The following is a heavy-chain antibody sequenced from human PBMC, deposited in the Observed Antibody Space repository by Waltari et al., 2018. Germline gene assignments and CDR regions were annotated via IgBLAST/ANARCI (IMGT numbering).Heavy chain of an antibody. CDR3: ARVVVVVPAASRAFDI. CDR1: GFTFSSYG. Sequence: QVQLVESGGGVVQPGRSLRLSCAASGFTFSSYGMHWVRQAPGKGVEWVAVIWYDGSNKYYADSVKGRFTISRDNSKNTLYLQMNSLRAEDTAVYYCARVVVVVPAASRAFDIWGQGTMVTVSS. J-gene: IGHJ3*02. V-gene: IGHV3-33*01. D-gene: IGHD2-2*01. CDR2: IWYDGSNK.